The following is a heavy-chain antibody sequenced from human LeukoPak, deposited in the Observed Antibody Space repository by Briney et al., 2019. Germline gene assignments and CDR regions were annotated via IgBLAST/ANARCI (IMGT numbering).Heavy chain of an antibody. CDR3: AKGAYRITTRPPQGWFGP. D-gene: IGHD6-6*01. V-gene: IGHV3-23*01. Sequence: GGSLRLSCAASGFTFNNDAMDGVREAPGKGLEWGSVISYTGATTSYADSVKGRFTISRDNSKNTLHLQMNSLRAEDTAVYYCAKGAYRITTRPPQGWFGPWGQGTLVTVSS. CDR2: ISYTGATT. CDR1: GFTFNNDA. J-gene: IGHJ5*02.